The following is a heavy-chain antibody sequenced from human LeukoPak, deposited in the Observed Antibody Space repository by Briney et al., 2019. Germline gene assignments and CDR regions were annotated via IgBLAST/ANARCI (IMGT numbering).Heavy chain of an antibody. Sequence: SETLSLTCAVYGGSFNDYCWSWIRQPPGKGLEWIGEINHSGSTNYNPSLKSRVTISVDTSKSQFSLKVTSVTAADTAVYYCARRYGSGSYYNWFDPWGQGTLVIVSS. CDR2: INHSGST. J-gene: IGHJ5*02. CDR3: ARRYGSGSYYNWFDP. V-gene: IGHV4-34*01. CDR1: GGSFNDYC. D-gene: IGHD3-10*01.